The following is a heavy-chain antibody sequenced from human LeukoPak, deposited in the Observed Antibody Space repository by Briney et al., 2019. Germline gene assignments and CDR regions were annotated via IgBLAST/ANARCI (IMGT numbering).Heavy chain of an antibody. V-gene: IGHV4-4*07. Sequence: PSETLSLTCTVSGGSISSYCWSWIRQPAGKGLEWIGRIYTSGSTNYNPSLKSRVTMSVDTSKNQFSLKLSSVTAADTAVYYCARDRDYYDSSGYSYYYYGMDVWGQGTTVTVSS. CDR1: GGSISSYC. J-gene: IGHJ6*02. D-gene: IGHD3-22*01. CDR3: ARDRDYYDSSGYSYYYYGMDV. CDR2: IYTSGST.